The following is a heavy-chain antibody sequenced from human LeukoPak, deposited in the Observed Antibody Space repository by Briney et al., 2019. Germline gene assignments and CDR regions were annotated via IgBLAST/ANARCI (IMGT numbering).Heavy chain of an antibody. CDR1: GFTFSSYS. J-gene: IGHJ6*03. CDR2: INPSGST. Sequence: GSLKLSCAASGFTFSSYSIDWARQSPGKGLEWIGDINPSGSTYYNPSLKSRLTISVDTSKNQFSLKLRSVTAADTAVYYCARGRHDITMIVVVMTSVSYYLDVWGKGTTVTVS. CDR3: ARGRHDITMIVVVMTSVSYYLDV. V-gene: IGHV4-34*01. D-gene: IGHD3-22*01.